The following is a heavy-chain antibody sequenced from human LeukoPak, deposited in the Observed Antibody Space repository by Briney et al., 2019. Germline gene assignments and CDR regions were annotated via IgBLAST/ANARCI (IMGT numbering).Heavy chain of an antibody. Sequence: GGSLRLSCAASGFTFSSYSLNWVRQAPGKGLEWVSSISSTSNYRYYADSVKGRFTISRDNAKNSLYLQMNSLRAEDTAVYYCARDRYCSGGSCYWFDPWGQGTLVTVSS. D-gene: IGHD2-15*01. J-gene: IGHJ5*02. CDR3: ARDRYCSGGSCYWFDP. CDR1: GFTFSSYS. V-gene: IGHV3-21*01. CDR2: ISSTSNYR.